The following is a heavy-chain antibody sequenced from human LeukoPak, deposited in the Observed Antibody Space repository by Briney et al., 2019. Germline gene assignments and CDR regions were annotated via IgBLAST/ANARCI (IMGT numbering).Heavy chain of an antibody. Sequence: SVKVSCKASGGTFSSYAISWVRQAPGQGLEWMGGIIPIFGTANYARKFQGKVTITADESTSTAYMELSSLRSEDTAVYYCARGCSSTSCYTAPLYNWFDPWGQGTLVTVSS. J-gene: IGHJ5*02. D-gene: IGHD2-2*02. V-gene: IGHV1-69*13. CDR1: GGTFSSYA. CDR3: ARGCSSTSCYTAPLYNWFDP. CDR2: IIPIFGTA.